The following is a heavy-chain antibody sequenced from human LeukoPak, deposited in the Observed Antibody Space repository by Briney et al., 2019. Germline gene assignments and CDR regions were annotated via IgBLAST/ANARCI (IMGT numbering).Heavy chain of an antibody. J-gene: IGHJ4*02. CDR3: ARDQSKRYSSGWYL. V-gene: IGHV3-21*01. D-gene: IGHD6-19*01. CDR2: ISSSSTNL. CDR1: GFTFSSYS. Sequence: GGSLRLSCAASGFTFSSYSMNWVRQAPGKGLEWVSSISSSSTNLYYADSVKGRFTISRDNAKNQLYLQMNNLRAEDTAVYYCARDQSKRYSSGWYLWGQGTLVTVSS.